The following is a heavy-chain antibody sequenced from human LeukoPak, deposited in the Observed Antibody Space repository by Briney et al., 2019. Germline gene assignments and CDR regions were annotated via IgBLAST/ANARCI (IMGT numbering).Heavy chain of an antibody. Sequence: SETLSLTCTVSGGSISSSSYYWGWIRQPPGKGLEWIGSIYYSGSTYYNPSLKSRVTISVDTSKNQFSLKLSSVTAADTAVYYCARVQTYYDILTGIDYWGQGTLVTVSS. CDR3: ARVQTYYDILTGIDY. J-gene: IGHJ4*02. V-gene: IGHV4-39*07. D-gene: IGHD3-9*01. CDR2: IYYSGST. CDR1: GGSISSSSYY.